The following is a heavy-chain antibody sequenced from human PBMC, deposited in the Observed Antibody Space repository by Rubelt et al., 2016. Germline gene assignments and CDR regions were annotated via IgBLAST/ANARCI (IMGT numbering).Heavy chain of an antibody. Sequence: QVQLQESGPGLVKPSQTLSLTCTVSGGSISSSDYYWSWIRQHPGQGLEWIGYIYYSGSTYYNPSLKSRVTSSVDTSKNQFSLKLSSVTAADTAVYYCARVWADIDDAFDIWGQGTMVTVSS. J-gene: IGHJ3*02. V-gene: IGHV4-31*03. CDR3: ARVWADIDDAFDI. D-gene: IGHD1-26*01. CDR2: IYYSGST. CDR1: GGSISSSDYY.